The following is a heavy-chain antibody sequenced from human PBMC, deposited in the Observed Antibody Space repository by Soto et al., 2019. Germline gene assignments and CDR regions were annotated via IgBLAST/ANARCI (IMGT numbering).Heavy chain of an antibody. J-gene: IGHJ4*02. D-gene: IGHD3-10*01. CDR2: IVPILGVP. V-gene: IGHV1-69*08. Sequence: QVQLVQSGAEVKKPGSSVKVSCKASGGTFSSYTVSWVRQAPGQGLEWMGRIVPILGVPNYAQRCQGRVTVTADKGPNTAYMELSRLRSEDTAVYYCARDRYAYGSGSKIDYWGQGTLVTVSS. CDR3: ARDRYAYGSGSKIDY. CDR1: GGTFSSYT.